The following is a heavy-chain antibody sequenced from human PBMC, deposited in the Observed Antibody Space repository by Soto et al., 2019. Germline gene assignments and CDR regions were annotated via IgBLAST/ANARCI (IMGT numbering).Heavy chain of an antibody. V-gene: IGHV4-39*01. CDR1: GGSISSSSYY. J-gene: IGHJ6*02. D-gene: IGHD2-2*01. Sequence: SETLSLTCTVSGGSISSSSYYWGWIRQPPGKGLEWIGSIYYSGSTYYNPSLNSRVTISVDTSKNQFSLKLSSVTAADTAVYYCAIPDGELPAAMRGPNYYYYGMDVWGQGTTVTVSS. CDR2: IYYSGST. CDR3: AIPDGELPAAMRGPNYYYYGMDV.